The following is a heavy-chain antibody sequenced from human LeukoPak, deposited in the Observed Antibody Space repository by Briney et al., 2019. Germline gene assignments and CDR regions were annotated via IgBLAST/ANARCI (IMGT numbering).Heavy chain of an antibody. CDR3: TRDRARAGGEILDY. CDR1: GFTFSSYA. J-gene: IGHJ4*02. CDR2: ISYDGSNK. Sequence: PGGSLRLSCAASGFTFSSYAMSWVRQAPGKGLEWVAVISYDGSNKYYADSVKGRFTISRDNAKNTLYLQMNSLRDEDTAMYYCTRDRARAGGEILDYWGQGTLVTVSS. V-gene: IGHV3-30*04. D-gene: IGHD3-10*01.